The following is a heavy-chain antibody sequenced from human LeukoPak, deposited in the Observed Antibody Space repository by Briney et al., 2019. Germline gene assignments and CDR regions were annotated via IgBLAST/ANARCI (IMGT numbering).Heavy chain of an antibody. J-gene: IGHJ3*02. CDR3: ARVGQLLWFGELYLAFDI. Sequence: SETLSLTCTVSGGSISSYYWSWIRQPPGKGLEWIGYIYYSGSTNYNPSLKSRVTISVDTSKNQFSLKLSSVTAADTAVYYCARVGQLLWFGELYLAFDIWGQGTMVTVSS. CDR1: GGSISSYY. D-gene: IGHD3-10*01. CDR2: IYYSGST. V-gene: IGHV4-59*01.